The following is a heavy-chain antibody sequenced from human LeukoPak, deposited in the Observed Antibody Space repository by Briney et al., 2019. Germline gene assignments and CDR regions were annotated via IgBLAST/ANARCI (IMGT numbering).Heavy chain of an antibody. V-gene: IGHV4-59*01. D-gene: IGHD1-7*01. CDR3: ARAHITATNFDF. J-gene: IGHJ4*02. Sequence: SETLSLTCTVSGGSISTYYWTWIRQPPGKGLEWIAHISVSGSTSCNPSLKSRVTTSVDTSKNQFSLRLNSVTAADTAVYHCARAHITATNFDFWGQGTLVTVSS. CDR1: GGSISTYY. CDR2: ISVSGST.